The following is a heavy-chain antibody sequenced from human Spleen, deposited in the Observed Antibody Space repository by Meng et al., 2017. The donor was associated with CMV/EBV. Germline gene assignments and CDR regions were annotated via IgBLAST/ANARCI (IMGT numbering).Heavy chain of an antibody. Sequence: GESLKISCAASGFTFSSYSMNWVRQAPGKGLEWVSSISSSSSYIYYADSVKGRFTISRDNSKNTLSLQMNSLGAEDTAVYYCARDRRGGGGATTLNNWGQGTLVTVSS. V-gene: IGHV3-21*01. J-gene: IGHJ4*02. CDR1: GFTFSSYS. D-gene: IGHD1-26*01. CDR3: ARDRRGGGGATTLNN. CDR2: ISSSSSYI.